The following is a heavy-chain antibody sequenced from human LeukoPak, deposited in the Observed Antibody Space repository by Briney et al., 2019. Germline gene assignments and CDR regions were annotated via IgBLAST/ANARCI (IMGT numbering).Heavy chain of an antibody. D-gene: IGHD3-22*01. CDR3: ARQSLRDYYDSSSSDPPWFDP. Sequence: ASVKVSCKASGYTFTSYGISWVRQAPGQGLEWMGWISAYNGNTNYAQKLQGRVTMTTDTSTSTAYMELRSLRSDDTAVYYCARQSLRDYYDSSSSDPPWFDPWGQGTLVTVSS. CDR1: GYTFTSYG. J-gene: IGHJ5*02. CDR2: ISAYNGNT. V-gene: IGHV1-18*01.